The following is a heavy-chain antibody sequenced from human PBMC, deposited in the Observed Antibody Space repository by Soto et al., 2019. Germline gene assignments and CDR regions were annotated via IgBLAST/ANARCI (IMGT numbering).Heavy chain of an antibody. Sequence: QVQLVESGGGVVQPGRSLRLSCAASGFTFSSYAMHWVRQAPGKGLEWVAVISYDGSNKYYADSVKGRFTISRDNAKNTRYLQMNSLRLEDTAVYYCARPVWRDDYNWAYFDLWGHGTLVTVSS. CDR3: ARPVWRDDYNWAYFDL. D-gene: IGHD4-4*01. V-gene: IGHV3-30-3*01. CDR2: ISYDGSNK. CDR1: GFTFSSYA. J-gene: IGHJ2*01.